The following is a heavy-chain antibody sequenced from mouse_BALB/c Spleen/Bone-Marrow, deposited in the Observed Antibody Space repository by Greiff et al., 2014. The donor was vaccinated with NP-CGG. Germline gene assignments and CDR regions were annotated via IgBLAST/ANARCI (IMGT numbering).Heavy chain of an antibody. J-gene: IGHJ4*01. V-gene: IGHV5-6-3*01. CDR3: ARDDGFYGLDR. CDR1: GFTFSNYG. CDR2: INNNGGKT. Sequence: DVMLVESGGGLVQPGGSLKLSCAASGFTFSNYGMSWVRRTPDKRLDLVATINNNGGKTYSTDSAKGRFTISRDNAKNTLYLQMSSLKSEDTAMYYCARDDGFYGLDRWGQGTSVTVSS. D-gene: IGHD1-1*01.